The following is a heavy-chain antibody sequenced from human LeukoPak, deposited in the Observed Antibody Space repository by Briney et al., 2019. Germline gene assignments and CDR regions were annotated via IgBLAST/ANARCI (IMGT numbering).Heavy chain of an antibody. Sequence: PSETLSLTCTVSGGSIDSRSYYWDWIRQGPGKGLEWIGTIYHSGSTEYNPSLKSRVAIFVDTSKNQFSLILHSVAAADTAVYYCARRSEFDNTHYHYFDYWGQGALVTVSS. CDR3: ARRSEFDNTHYHYFDY. D-gene: IGHD2-15*01. CDR1: GGSIDSRSYY. V-gene: IGHV4-39*01. J-gene: IGHJ4*02. CDR2: IYHSGST.